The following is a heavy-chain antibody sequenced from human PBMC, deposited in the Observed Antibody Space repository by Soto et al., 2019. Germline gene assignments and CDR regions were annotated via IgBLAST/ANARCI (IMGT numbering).Heavy chain of an antibody. D-gene: IGHD2-8*02. CDR2: ISYDGSNE. CDR1: GFTFSSYA. J-gene: IGHJ4*02. CDR3: ARGSGGSDY. Sequence: QVQLAESGGGVVQPGRSLRLSCAASGFTFSSYAMYWVRQAPGKGLEWVAHISYDGSNEYYAESVKGRFTISRDNSKDTLYLQMNSLRAEDTAVYYCARGSGGSDYWGQGTLVTVSS. V-gene: IGHV3-30-3*01.